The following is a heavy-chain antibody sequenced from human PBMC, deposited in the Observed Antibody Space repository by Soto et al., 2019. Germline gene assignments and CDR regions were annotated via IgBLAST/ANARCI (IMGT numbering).Heavy chain of an antibody. CDR3: ARDRSVDAHGALDY. V-gene: IGHV1-69*08. J-gene: IGHJ4*02. CDR1: GGTFSSYT. D-gene: IGHD2-15*01. Sequence: QVQLVQSGAEVTKPGSSVKVSCKASGGTFSSYTISWVRQAPGQGLEWMGRIIPTLGIANYAQKFQGRVTITADKSTSTAYMELRSLRSEDTGVYYCARDRSVDAHGALDYWGQGTLVTVSS. CDR2: IIPTLGIA.